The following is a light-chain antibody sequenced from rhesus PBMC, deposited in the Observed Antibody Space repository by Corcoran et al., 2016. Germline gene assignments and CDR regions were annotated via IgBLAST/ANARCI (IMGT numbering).Light chain of an antibody. J-gene: IGKJ1*01. Sequence: DIQMTQSPSSLSASVGDTVTITCRASQSISSWLDWYQQKPGKAPKLLIYKASSLQSGVPSRFSGSGSGTYFTLTISSLQPEDVATYYCLQYSSSPWTFGQGTKVEIK. CDR3: LQYSSSPWT. CDR2: KAS. CDR1: QSISSW. V-gene: IGKV1-22*01.